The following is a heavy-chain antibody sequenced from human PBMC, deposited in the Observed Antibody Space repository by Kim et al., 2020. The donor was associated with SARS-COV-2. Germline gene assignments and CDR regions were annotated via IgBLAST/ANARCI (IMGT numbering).Heavy chain of an antibody. CDR3: ARDRQWLADY. CDR2: KT. D-gene: IGHD6-19*01. Sequence: KTNHEQKLRGRVTMTTDTTTSTAYMELRSLRSDDTAVYYCARDRQWLADYWGQGTLVTVST. J-gene: IGHJ4*02. V-gene: IGHV1-18*01.